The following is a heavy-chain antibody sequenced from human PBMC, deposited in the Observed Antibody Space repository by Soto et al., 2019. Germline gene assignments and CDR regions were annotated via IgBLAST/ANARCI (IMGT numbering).Heavy chain of an antibody. CDR3: ARDPGVAVTGRNWFEP. J-gene: IGHJ5*02. CDR2: TYYRSKWYN. CDR1: GDSVSSDSAA. Sequence: QVQLQQSGPGLVKPSQTLSLTCAISGDSVSSDSAAWNWFRQSPSRGLEWLGRTYYRSKWYNDYAASVKSRITINPDPSKNQFSLHLKSVTPEDTAVFYCARDPGVAVTGRNWFEPWGQGTLVTVSS. V-gene: IGHV6-1*01. D-gene: IGHD6-19*01.